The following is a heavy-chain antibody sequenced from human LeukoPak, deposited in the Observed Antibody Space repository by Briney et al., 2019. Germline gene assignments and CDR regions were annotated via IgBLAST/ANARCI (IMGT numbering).Heavy chain of an antibody. CDR2: IKQDGSEK. J-gene: IGHJ4*02. CDR3: ATGLWTYDN. D-gene: IGHD2/OR15-2a*01. CDR1: GFILRSYW. Sequence: GGSLRLSCVASGFILRSYWMSWVRRAPGKRLEWVANIKQDGSEKHYVDSVKGRFTISRDNAKNSLYLQMNSLRAEDTAMYYCATGLWTYDNWGQGTLVTVSS. V-gene: IGHV3-7*03.